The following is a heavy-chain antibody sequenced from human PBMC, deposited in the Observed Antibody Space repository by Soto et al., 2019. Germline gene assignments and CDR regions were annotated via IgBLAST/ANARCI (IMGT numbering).Heavy chain of an antibody. D-gene: IGHD2-8*02. V-gene: IGHV3-21*01. Sequence: EVQLVESGGGLVKPGGSLRLSCAATGFTFSSYSMNWVRQAPGKGLEWVSSISSSSSYIYYADSVKGRFTISRDNAKNSLYLQMNSLRTEDTAVYYCARGPVHRHGLVPDAFDIWGQGTMVTVSS. J-gene: IGHJ3*02. CDR1: GFTFSSYS. CDR2: ISSSSSYI. CDR3: ARGPVHRHGLVPDAFDI.